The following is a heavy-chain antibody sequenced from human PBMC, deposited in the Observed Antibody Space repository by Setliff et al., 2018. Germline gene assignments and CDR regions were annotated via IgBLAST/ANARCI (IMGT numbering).Heavy chain of an antibody. CDR1: GYSISSGYY. J-gene: IGHJ4*02. CDR2: IYYSGST. V-gene: IGHV4-38-2*01. Sequence: SETLSLTCAVSGYSISSGYYWGWIRQPPGKGLEWIGSIYYSGSTYYNPSLKSRVTISVDTSNNQFSLKLNSVTAADTAVYYCARGYYFDYWGQGTVVTVSS. CDR3: ARGYYFDY.